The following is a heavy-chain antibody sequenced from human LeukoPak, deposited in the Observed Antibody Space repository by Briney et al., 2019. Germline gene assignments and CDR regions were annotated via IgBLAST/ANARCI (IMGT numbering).Heavy chain of an antibody. Sequence: GASVKVSCKASGYTFTSYAMHWVRQAPGQRLEWMGWINAGNGNTKYSQKFQGRVTITRDTSASTAYMELSSLRSEDTAVYYCARVSAARLSYWYFDLWGRGTLVTVSS. V-gene: IGHV1-3*01. J-gene: IGHJ2*01. CDR2: INAGNGNT. CDR3: ARVSAARLSYWYFDL. CDR1: GYTFTSYA. D-gene: IGHD6-6*01.